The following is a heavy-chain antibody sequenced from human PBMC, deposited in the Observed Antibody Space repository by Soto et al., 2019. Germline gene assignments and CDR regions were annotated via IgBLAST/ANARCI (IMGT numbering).Heavy chain of an antibody. Sequence: GGSLRLSCAASGFTFSTYAMTWVRQAPGNGLERVSAISGSGGSIHYEDYLKGRFTIPRDNYKKKLYLQMNRMREEETAVYHCVKGYWKGDVWGQGTTVTVSS. CDR1: GFTFSTYA. J-gene: IGHJ6*02. CDR3: VKGYWKGDV. V-gene: IGHV3-23*01. D-gene: IGHD1-1*01. CDR2: ISGSGGSI.